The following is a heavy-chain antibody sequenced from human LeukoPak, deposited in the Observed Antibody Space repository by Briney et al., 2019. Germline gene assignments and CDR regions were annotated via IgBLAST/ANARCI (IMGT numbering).Heavy chain of an antibody. CDR2: IKQDGSEK. Sequence: GGSLRLSCAASGFTFSSYWMSWVRQAPGKGLEWVANIKQDGSEKYYVDSVKGRFTISRDNAKNSLYLQMNSLRAEDTAVYYCARDNSYYDFWSAREVYMDVWGKGTTVTVSS. D-gene: IGHD3-3*01. CDR1: GFTFSSYW. J-gene: IGHJ6*03. CDR3: ARDNSYYDFWSAREVYMDV. V-gene: IGHV3-7*01.